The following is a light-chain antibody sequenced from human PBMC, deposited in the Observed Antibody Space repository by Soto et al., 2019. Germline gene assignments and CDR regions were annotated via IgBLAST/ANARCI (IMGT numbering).Light chain of an antibody. Sequence: DIVMTQSPDSLAVSLGERATINCKSSQSVLYSSSNKNYLAWYQQKPGQPPKLLIYWASTWESGVPDRFIGSGSGTDFTLTISSLQAEDVAVYYCQQYYSTPPTFGQGTKVEIK. CDR3: QQYYSTPPT. V-gene: IGKV4-1*01. CDR1: QSVLYSSSNKNY. J-gene: IGKJ1*01. CDR2: WAS.